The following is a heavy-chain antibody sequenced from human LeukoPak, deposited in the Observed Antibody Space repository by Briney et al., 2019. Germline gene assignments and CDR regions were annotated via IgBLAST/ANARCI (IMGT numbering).Heavy chain of an antibody. D-gene: IGHD6-25*01. CDR2: VDPEDGET. Sequence: ASVTVSFKSSVYTFTDHYIHWVQQAPGKGLEWMGRVDPEDGETIYAEKFQGRVTITTDTSTDAAYMELSSLRFEDTAVYYCATDRIERAFDVWGKGTTVTVSS. V-gene: IGHV1-69-2*01. J-gene: IGHJ6*04. CDR1: VYTFTDHY. CDR3: ATDRIERAFDV.